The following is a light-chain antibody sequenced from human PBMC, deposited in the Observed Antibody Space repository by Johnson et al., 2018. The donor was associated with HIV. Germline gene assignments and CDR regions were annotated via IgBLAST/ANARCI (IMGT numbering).Light chain of an antibody. V-gene: IGLV1-51*02. Sequence: QSVLTQPPSMSAAPGQKVTISCSGSSSNIGNNYVSWYQQLPGTAPKLLIFENNKRPSGIPDRFSGSKSGTSATLGITGLQTGAEADYYCGTWDNSLSTYVFGTGTKVTVL. J-gene: IGLJ1*01. CDR3: GTWDNSLSTYV. CDR2: ENN. CDR1: SSNIGNNY.